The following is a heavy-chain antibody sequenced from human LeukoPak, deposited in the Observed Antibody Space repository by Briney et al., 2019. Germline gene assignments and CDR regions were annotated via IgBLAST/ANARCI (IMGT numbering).Heavy chain of an antibody. CDR3: AREGDSNSVGWFDP. CDR2: IYHSGST. D-gene: IGHD6-13*01. Sequence: ESSETLSLTCTVSGYSISSGYYWGWIRQPPGKGPEWIGSIYHSGSTYYNPSLKSRVTISVDTSKNQFSLKLSSVTAADTAVYYCAREGDSNSVGWFDPWGQGTLVTVSS. V-gene: IGHV4-38-2*02. CDR1: GYSISSGYY. J-gene: IGHJ5*02.